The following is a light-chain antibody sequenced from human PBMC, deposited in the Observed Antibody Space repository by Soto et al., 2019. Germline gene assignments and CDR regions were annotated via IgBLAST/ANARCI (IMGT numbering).Light chain of an antibody. Sequence: EIMLTQSPGTLSLSPGERATLSCRASQTVTSSYLAWYQQKPGQAPRLLIYGASSRATGTPDRFSGSGSGTDFTLTISRLEPEDFAVYYCQQYGTSPQTFGQGTKVDI. J-gene: IGKJ1*01. CDR1: QTVTSSY. V-gene: IGKV3-20*01. CDR2: GAS. CDR3: QQYGTSPQT.